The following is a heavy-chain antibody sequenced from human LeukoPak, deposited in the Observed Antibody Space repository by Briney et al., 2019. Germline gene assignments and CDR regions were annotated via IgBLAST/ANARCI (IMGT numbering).Heavy chain of an antibody. CDR1: GFTFKIHW. CDR2: ISSDGSNT. Sequence: GGSLTLFCSASGFTFKIHWMLCVPHTPGRAGVWFSRISSDGSNTAYAEPVKGRFTNYRDNAKNPLYLQMNNLRAEDNAMYYCARDQRVTDHPDIDYWGQGTLVIVSS. D-gene: IGHD4-11*01. CDR3: ARDQRVTDHPDIDY. V-gene: IGHV3-74*03. J-gene: IGHJ4*02.